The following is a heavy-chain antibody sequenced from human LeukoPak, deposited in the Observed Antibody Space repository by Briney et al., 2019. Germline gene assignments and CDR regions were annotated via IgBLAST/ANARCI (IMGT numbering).Heavy chain of an antibody. D-gene: IGHD3-22*01. J-gene: IGHJ4*02. CDR2: ISAYNGKT. CDR1: GYTFSSYG. V-gene: IGHV1-18*01. Sequence: ASVKVSCKASGYTFSSYGISWVRQAPGQGLEWMAWISAYNGKTNFARKFRGRVTMTTDTSTSTAYMELRSLRSDDTAIYYCARDRNPYYDGSGYGYCWGQGTLVTVSS. CDR3: ARDRNPYYDGSGYGYC.